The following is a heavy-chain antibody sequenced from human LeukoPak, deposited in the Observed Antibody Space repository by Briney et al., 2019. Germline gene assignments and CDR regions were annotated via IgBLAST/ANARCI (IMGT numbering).Heavy chain of an antibody. CDR3: AKAPVTSCRGAFCYPFDY. V-gene: IGHV3-9*01. Sequence: GRSLRLSCAASGFTFDDYAMHWVRQAPGKGLEWVSGISRNSGDIGYADSVKGRFTISRDNAKNSLYLQMNSLRAEDAAVYYCAKAPVTSCRGAFCYPFDYWGQGTLVTVSS. D-gene: IGHD2-15*01. J-gene: IGHJ4*02. CDR1: GFTFDDYA. CDR2: ISRNSGDI.